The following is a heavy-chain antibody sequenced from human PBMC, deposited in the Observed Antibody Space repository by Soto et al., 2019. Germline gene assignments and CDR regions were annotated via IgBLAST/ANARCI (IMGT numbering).Heavy chain of an antibody. Sequence: QLHLVQSGAVVKKPGASVTVSCSESGYPVTAYYMHWVRQAPGRGLEWMGGINPATGAAKYTQTFQGRVTMPRDTSTGTVFMELSGLPSEDTAGFYFARGVVVGVAGSAAFDMWCQGTLVTVSS. J-gene: IGHJ3*02. CDR1: GYPVTAYY. D-gene: IGHD3-3*01. V-gene: IGHV1-2*02. CDR3: ARGVVVGVAGSAAFDM. CDR2: INPATGAA.